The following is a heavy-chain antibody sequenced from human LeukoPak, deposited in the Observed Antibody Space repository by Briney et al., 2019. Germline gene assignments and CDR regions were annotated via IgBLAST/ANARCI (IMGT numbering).Heavy chain of an antibody. J-gene: IGHJ4*02. CDR2: IYYSGST. V-gene: IGHV4-59*01. D-gene: IGHD4-17*01. CDR3: ARDLGDYGGS. CDR1: GCSISSYY. Sequence: PSETLSLTCTVSGCSISSYYWSWIRQPPGKGLEWIGYIYYSGSTNYNPSLKSRVTISVDTSKNQFSLKLSSVTAADTAVYYCARDLGDYGGSWGQGTLVTVSS.